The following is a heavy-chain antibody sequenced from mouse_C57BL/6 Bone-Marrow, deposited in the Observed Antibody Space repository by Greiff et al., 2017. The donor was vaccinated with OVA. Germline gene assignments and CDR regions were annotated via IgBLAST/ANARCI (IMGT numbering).Heavy chain of an antibody. V-gene: IGHV1-9*01. CDR2: ILPGSGST. CDR1: VYTFTGYW. Sequence: VHLVESGAELMKPGASVKLSCKAPVYTFTGYWTEWVKQRPGHGLEWIGEILPGSGSTNYNEKFKGKATFPADTSSNTAYMQLSSLTTEDSAIYSCARQGDLYYYGSSWFACWGQGTLVTVSA. J-gene: IGHJ3*01. CDR3: ARQGDLYYYGSSWFAC. D-gene: IGHD1-1*01.